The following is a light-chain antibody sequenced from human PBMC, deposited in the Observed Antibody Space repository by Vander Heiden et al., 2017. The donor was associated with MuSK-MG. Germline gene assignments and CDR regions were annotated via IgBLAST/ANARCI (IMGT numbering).Light chain of an antibody. J-gene: IGKJ1*01. CDR3: QQYKSYSPET. V-gene: IGKV1-5*03. CDR2: KAS. CDR1: QIVNIW. Sequence: DIQMTQSPSTLSASVGDRVTITCRASQIVNIWLAWYQQKPGKAPKLLIYKASDLEVGVPSRFSGSGSGTEFTLTISGLQPDDFATYYCQQYKSYSPETFGQGTRVEVK.